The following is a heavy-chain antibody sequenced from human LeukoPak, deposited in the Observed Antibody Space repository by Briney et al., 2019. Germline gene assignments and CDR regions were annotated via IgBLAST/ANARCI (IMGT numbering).Heavy chain of an antibody. CDR1: GFTFSSYW. V-gene: IGHV3-7*01. CDR3: ARDRGYSYGTYNWFDP. J-gene: IGHJ5*02. Sequence: PGGSLRLSCAASGFTFSSYWMSWVRQAPGKGLEWVANIKQDGSEKYYVDSVKGRFIISRDNAKNSLYLQMNSLRAEDTAVYYCARDRGYSYGTYNWFDPWGQGTLVTVSS. CDR2: IKQDGSEK. D-gene: IGHD5-18*01.